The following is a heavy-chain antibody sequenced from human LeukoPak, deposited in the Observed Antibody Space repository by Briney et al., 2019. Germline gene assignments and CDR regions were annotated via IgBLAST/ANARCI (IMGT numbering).Heavy chain of an antibody. CDR3: AIGSVTGRQRAPPKEWFDP. Sequence: GGSLRLSCAASGFTFSSYEINWVRQAPGKGLEWVSYISSSSSTIYYADSVKGRFTISRDNAKNSLYLQMNSLRAEDTAVYYCAIGSVTGRQRAPPKEWFDPWGQGTPVTVSS. V-gene: IGHV3-48*03. CDR1: GFTFSSYE. J-gene: IGHJ5*02. CDR2: ISSSSSTI. D-gene: IGHD6-6*01.